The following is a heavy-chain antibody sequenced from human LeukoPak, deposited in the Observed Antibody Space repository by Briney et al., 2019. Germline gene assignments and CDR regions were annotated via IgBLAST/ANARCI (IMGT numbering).Heavy chain of an antibody. CDR2: INPNSGGT. V-gene: IGHV1-2*02. CDR1: GYTFTSYD. J-gene: IGHJ4*02. CDR3: ARDAVRGGMITFGGVHRYFDY. D-gene: IGHD3-16*01. Sequence: ASVKVSCKASGYTFTSYDINWVRQATGQGLEWMGWINPNSGGTNYAQKFQGRVTMTRDTSISTAYMELSRLRSDDTAVYYCARDAVRGGMITFGGVHRYFDYWGQGTLVTVSS.